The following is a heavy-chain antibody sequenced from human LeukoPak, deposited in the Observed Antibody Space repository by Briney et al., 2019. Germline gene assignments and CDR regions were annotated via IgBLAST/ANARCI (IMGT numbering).Heavy chain of an antibody. Sequence: PGGSLRLSCAASGFTFGSYAMSWVRQAPGKGLEWVSAISGSGGSTYYADSVKGRFTISRDNSKNTLYLQMNSLRAEDTAVYYCAKSIAAASYYYGMDVWGQGTTVTVSS. CDR3: AKSIAAASYYYGMDV. D-gene: IGHD6-13*01. CDR1: GFTFGSYA. CDR2: ISGSGGST. V-gene: IGHV3-23*01. J-gene: IGHJ6*02.